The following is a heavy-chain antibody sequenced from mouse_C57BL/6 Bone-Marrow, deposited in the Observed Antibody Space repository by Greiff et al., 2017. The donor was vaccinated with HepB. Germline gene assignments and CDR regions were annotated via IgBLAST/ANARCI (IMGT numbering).Heavy chain of an antibody. CDR3: ARAVVPDY. CDR2: IDPSDSYT. CDR1: GYTFTSYW. J-gene: IGHJ2*01. D-gene: IGHD1-1*01. V-gene: IGHV1-50*01. Sequence: QVQLQQPGAELVKPGASVKLSCKASGYTFTSYWMQWVKQRPGQGLEWIVEIDPSDSYTNYNQKFKGKATLTVDTSSSTAYMQLSSLTSEDSAVYYCARAVVPDYWGQGTTLTVSS.